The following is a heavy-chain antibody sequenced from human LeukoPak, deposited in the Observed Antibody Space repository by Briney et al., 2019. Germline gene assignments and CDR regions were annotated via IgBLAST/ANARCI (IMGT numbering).Heavy chain of an antibody. J-gene: IGHJ1*01. Sequence: GGSLRLSCAASGFTFSSYWMHWVRQAPGKGLVWVSRIKSDGNTNYSDSVKGRFTISRDNSKNTVSLQMNSLRAEDTGVYYCARAPSEIGGYYPEYFRHWGQGTLVTVSS. CDR1: GFTFSSYW. CDR3: ARAPSEIGGYYPEYFRH. CDR2: IKSDGNT. D-gene: IGHD3-22*01. V-gene: IGHV3-74*01.